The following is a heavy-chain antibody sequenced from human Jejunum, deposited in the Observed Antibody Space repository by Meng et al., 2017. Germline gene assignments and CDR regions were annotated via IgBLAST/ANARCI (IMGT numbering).Heavy chain of an antibody. CDR2: IGPTGTTI. CDR3: ARAGAVAGAAVMNF. CDR1: GFTFSSYE. V-gene: IGHV3-48*03. D-gene: IGHD6-19*01. Sequence: GGSLRLSCATSGFTFSSYEMNWVRQAPGKGLEWVSYIGPTGTTIYYADSVKGRFTISRDNAKNSLYLQMNSRRADDTAIYYCARAGAVAGAAVMNFWGQGTQVTVSS. J-gene: IGHJ4*02.